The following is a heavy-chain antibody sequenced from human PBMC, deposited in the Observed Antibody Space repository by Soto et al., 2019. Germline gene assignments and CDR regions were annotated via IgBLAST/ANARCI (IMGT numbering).Heavy chain of an antibody. V-gene: IGHV3-7*01. CDR1: GLTFGSYW. CDR3: AREAASGGWYDS. J-gene: IGHJ5*01. Sequence: GGSLRLSCAASGLTFGSYWMSWVRQAPGKGLEWVANIKQEGSEKYYLDSVKGRFTISRDNAKKSLFLQMNSLRAEDTAIYYCAREAASGGWYDSLGQGSLVTVSS. CDR2: IKQEGSEK. D-gene: IGHD6-25*01.